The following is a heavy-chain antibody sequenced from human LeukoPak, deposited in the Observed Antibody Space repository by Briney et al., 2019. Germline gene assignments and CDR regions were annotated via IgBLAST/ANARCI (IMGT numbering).Heavy chain of an antibody. J-gene: IGHJ5*02. CDR1: GYTFTRYY. CDR3: ARDSSASSLADP. V-gene: IGHV1-46*01. CDR2: IHPSSGSA. Sequence: ASVKVSCTASGYTFTRYYIHWVRQAPGQGLEWMGIIHPSSGSATSAQKFQGRLTMTRDTSTSTVYMELSSLRSEDTAVYYCARDSSASSLADPWGQGTLITVSS. D-gene: IGHD2-2*01.